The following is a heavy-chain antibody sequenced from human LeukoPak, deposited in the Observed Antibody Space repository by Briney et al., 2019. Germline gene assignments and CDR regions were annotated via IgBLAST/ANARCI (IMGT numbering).Heavy chain of an antibody. CDR2: INTDGSST. J-gene: IGHJ3*02. CDR3: ARVERGYQLGAFDI. Sequence: GGSLRLSCAASGFTFSSYWMHWVRQAPGKGLVWVSRINTDGSSTSYADSVKGRFTISRDNAKNTLYLQMNSLRAEDTAVYYCARVERGYQLGAFDIWGQGTMVTVSS. CDR1: GFTFSSYW. V-gene: IGHV3-74*01. D-gene: IGHD2-2*01.